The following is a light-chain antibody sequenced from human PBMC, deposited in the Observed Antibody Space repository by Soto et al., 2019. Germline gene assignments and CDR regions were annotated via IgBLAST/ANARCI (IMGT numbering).Light chain of an antibody. J-gene: IGKJ4*01. CDR3: KQSVSTRVT. CDR1: QTLNNY. Sequence: TQMTHPPSSVSASVGCLVTITWRASQTLNNYLTWFQQKPGKAPKVLIYAASTLQSGVPSRFSVSGSGAEFTLTSSMVIPEDFASYYSKQSVSTRVTIGGGTKVDIK. CDR2: AAS. V-gene: IGKV1-39*01.